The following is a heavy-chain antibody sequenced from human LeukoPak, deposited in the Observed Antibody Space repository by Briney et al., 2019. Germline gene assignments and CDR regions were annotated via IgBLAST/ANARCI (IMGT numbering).Heavy chain of an antibody. V-gene: IGHV1-69*05. CDR1: GGTFSSYA. CDR2: IIPIFGTA. CDR3: ARRRGITIFHGGMPTVWFDP. Sequence: ASVKVSCKASGGTFSSYAISWVRQAPGQGLEWMGGIIPIFGTANYAQKFQGRVTITTDESTSTAYMELSSLRSEDTAVYYCARRRGITIFHGGMPTVWFDPWGQGTLVTVSS. D-gene: IGHD3-3*01. J-gene: IGHJ5*02.